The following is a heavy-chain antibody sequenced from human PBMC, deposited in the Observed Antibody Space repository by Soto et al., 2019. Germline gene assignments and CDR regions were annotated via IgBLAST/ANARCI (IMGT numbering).Heavy chain of an antibody. CDR2: INPIFGTA. D-gene: IGHD4-4*01. J-gene: IGHJ1*01. CDR3: ARLRASNYEAYQH. Sequence: QVQLVQSGAEVKKPGSSVKVSCKASEGTFSTYPISWVRQAPGQGLEWMGGINPIFGTANYAQKLQGRVTITAGESTTTAYMQLSSLRSDDTAVYYCARLRASNYEAYQHWGQGTLVTVSS. CDR1: EGTFSTYP. V-gene: IGHV1-69*12.